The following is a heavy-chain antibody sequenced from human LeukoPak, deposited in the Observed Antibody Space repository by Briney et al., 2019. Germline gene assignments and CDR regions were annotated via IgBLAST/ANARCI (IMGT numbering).Heavy chain of an antibody. Sequence: GGSLRLSCAASGFSFSSFSMNWVRQAPGEGLEWVSYISSSSSTIYYADSVKGRFTISRDNSKNTLYLQMNSLRADDTAVYYCAKSHHVTAIDYWGQGTLVTVSS. CDR2: ISSSSSTI. CDR3: AKSHHVTAIDY. D-gene: IGHD2-21*02. CDR1: GFSFSSFS. V-gene: IGHV3-48*01. J-gene: IGHJ4*02.